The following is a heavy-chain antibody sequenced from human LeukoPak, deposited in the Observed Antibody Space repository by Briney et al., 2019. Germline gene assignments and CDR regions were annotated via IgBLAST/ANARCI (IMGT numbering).Heavy chain of an antibody. CDR3: ARDGTPLRFLEWHRFSYMDV. D-gene: IGHD3-3*01. V-gene: IGHV3-74*01. CDR1: GFTFDDYG. Sequence: GGSLRLSCAASGFTFDDYGMNWVRQAPGKGLVWVSRINSDGSSTSYADSVKGRFTISRDNAKNTLYLQMNSLRAEDTAVYYCARDGTPLRFLEWHRFSYMDVWGKGTTVTVSS. CDR2: INSDGSST. J-gene: IGHJ6*03.